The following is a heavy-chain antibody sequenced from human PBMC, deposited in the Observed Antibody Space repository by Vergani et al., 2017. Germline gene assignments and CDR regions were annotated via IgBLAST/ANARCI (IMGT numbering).Heavy chain of an antibody. CDR1: RSTFKTYG. CDR3: ARWGNEKRLDS. J-gene: IGHJ5*01. D-gene: IGHD1-1*01. Sequence: QGQLVESGGGIVQPGRSLTLSCVASRSTFKTYGMHWVRQAPGKGLEWVGLIYYDGSNAYYADSVKGRFTISRDNSKNTLYLQMSSLRAEDTAVYYCARWGNEKRLDSWGQGTLVTVSS. V-gene: IGHV3-33*01. CDR2: IYYDGSNA.